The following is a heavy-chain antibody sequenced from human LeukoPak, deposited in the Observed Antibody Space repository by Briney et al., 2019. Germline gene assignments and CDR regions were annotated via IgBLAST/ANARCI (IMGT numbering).Heavy chain of an antibody. Sequence: SETLSLTCTVYGGSISNYYWSWIRQPPGKGLEWIGYIYYGGTIKYNPSLQSRVTISVDTSKNHFSLKLSSVTAADTAVYYCARGLSHSKDIWGQGTMVTVSS. CDR1: GGSISNYY. CDR3: ARGLSHSKDI. D-gene: IGHD2/OR15-2a*01. V-gene: IGHV4-59*08. CDR2: IYYGGTI. J-gene: IGHJ3*02.